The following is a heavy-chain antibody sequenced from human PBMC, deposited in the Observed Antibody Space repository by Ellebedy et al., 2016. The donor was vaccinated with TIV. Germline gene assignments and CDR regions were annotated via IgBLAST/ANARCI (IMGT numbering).Heavy chain of an antibody. CDR1: GYTFTSYG. D-gene: IGHD1-1*01. J-gene: IGHJ3*02. Sequence: ASVKVSXKASGYTFTSYGISWVRQAPGQGLEWMGWISAYNGNTNYAQKLQGRVTMTTDTSTSTVYMELSSLRSEDTAVYYCARDLLERTPGGAFDIWGQGTMVTVSS. CDR2: ISAYNGNT. CDR3: ARDLLERTPGGAFDI. V-gene: IGHV1-18*01.